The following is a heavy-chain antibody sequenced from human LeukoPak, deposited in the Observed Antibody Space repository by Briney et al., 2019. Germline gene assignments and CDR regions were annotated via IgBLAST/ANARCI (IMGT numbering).Heavy chain of an antibody. J-gene: IGHJ4*02. CDR2: INTNTGNP. Sequence: ASVTVSFKASGYTFTSYGISWVRQAPGQGGEWMGWINTNTGNPTCAQGFTGRFVFSLDTSVSTAYLQISSLKAEDTSVYYCVGSSGYYRLDYWGQGTLVTVSS. D-gene: IGHD3-22*01. CDR3: VGSSGYYRLDY. CDR1: GYTFTSYG. V-gene: IGHV7-4-1*02.